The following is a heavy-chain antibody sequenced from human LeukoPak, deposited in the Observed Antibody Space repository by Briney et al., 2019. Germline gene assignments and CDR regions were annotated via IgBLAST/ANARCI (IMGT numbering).Heavy chain of an antibody. CDR3: ARGERCSSTSCYTEGGFDY. J-gene: IGHJ4*02. D-gene: IGHD2-2*02. CDR2: ISAYNGNT. CDR1: GYTFTSYG. V-gene: IGHV1-18*01. Sequence: ASVKVSCKAPGYTFTSYGISWVRQAPGQGLEWMGWISAYNGNTNYAQKLQGRVTMTTDTSTSTAYMELRSLRSDDTAVYYCARGERCSSTSCYTEGGFDYWGQGTLVTVSS.